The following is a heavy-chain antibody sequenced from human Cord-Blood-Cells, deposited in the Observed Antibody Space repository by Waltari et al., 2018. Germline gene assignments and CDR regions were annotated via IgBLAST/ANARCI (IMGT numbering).Heavy chain of an antibody. J-gene: IGHJ6*02. V-gene: IGHV3-30-3*01. CDR3: ARVELELSYYGMDV. CDR1: GFTFSSYA. CDR2: ISYDGGNK. Sequence: QVQLVESGGGVVQPGRSLRLSCAASGFTFSSYAMHWVRQAPGKGLGGVLVISYDGGNKYYADSVKGLFTISRDNSKNTLYLQMNSLRAEDTAVYDCARVELELSYYGMDVWGQGTTVTVSS. D-gene: IGHD1-7*01.